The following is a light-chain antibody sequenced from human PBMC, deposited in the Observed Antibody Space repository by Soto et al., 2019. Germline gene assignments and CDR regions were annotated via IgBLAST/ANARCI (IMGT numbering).Light chain of an antibody. CDR3: QQRSNWPVT. J-gene: IGKJ1*01. CDR2: DAS. CDR1: QSVSSY. Sequence: EIVLTQSPGTLSLSPGKRATLSCRASQSVSSYLAWYQQKPGQAPRLLIYDASARATGISARFSGSGSGTDFTLTISSLEPEDFAVYYCQQRSNWPVTFGQGTKVDIK. V-gene: IGKV3-11*01.